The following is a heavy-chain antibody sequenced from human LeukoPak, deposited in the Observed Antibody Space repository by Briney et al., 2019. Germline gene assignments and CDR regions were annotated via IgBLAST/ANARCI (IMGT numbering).Heavy chain of an antibody. D-gene: IGHD1-26*01. Sequence: ASVKVSCKASGGTFSSYAISWVRQAPGKELEWMGRINLILGIANYAQKLQGRLTITADKSTSKAYIDLSCLRSEDTAVYYCVGSGSPLIDDAGQGTLVTVSA. J-gene: IGHJ4*02. CDR2: INLILGIA. CDR1: GGTFSSYA. V-gene: IGHV1-69*04. CDR3: VGSGSPLIDD.